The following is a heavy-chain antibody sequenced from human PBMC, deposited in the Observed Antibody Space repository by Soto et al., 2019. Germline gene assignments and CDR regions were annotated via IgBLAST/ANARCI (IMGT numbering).Heavy chain of an antibody. CDR2: IKPSDIT. V-gene: IGHV3-23*01. Sequence: LRVSCAASGFTFTTYALTWVRLAPGRGLEWVSSIKPSDITYYPDSVRGRFTVSRDNSKNTLYLQMSSLRVEDTAIYYCAKSPRGDGYADWYFDLWGHRTLVTVYS. J-gene: IGHJ2*01. CDR1: GFTFTTYA. D-gene: IGHD5-12*01. CDR3: AKSPRGDGYADWYFDL.